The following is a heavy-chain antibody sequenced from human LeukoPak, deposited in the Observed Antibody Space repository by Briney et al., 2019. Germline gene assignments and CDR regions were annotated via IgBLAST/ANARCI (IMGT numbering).Heavy chain of an antibody. D-gene: IGHD5-18*01. J-gene: IGHJ4*02. CDR1: GGSISSDY. Sequence: SETLSLTCTVSGGSISSDYWSWIRQPPGKGLEWIGYIYYSGSTNYNPSLKSRVTISVDTSKNQFSLKLSSVTAADTAVYYCARAQRGYSYGPIDYWGQGTLVTVSS. CDR2: IYYSGST. CDR3: ARAQRGYSYGPIDY. V-gene: IGHV4-59*01.